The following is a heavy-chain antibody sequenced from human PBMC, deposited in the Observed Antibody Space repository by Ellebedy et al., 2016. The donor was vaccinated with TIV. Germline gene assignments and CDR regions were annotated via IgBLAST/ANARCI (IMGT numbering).Heavy chain of an antibody. J-gene: IGHJ3*02. CDR2: VYYTGTT. CDR1: GGSITSYF. V-gene: IGHV4-59*01. D-gene: IGHD4/OR15-4a*01. Sequence: MPSETLSLTCNVSGGSITSYFWTWIRQTPGKGLEWIGYVYYTGTTDYNPSLSSRVTISIDTSKSQFSLRLNSVTAADTAVYYCERMEGANFAFDIWGQGTMVTVSS. CDR3: ERMEGANFAFDI.